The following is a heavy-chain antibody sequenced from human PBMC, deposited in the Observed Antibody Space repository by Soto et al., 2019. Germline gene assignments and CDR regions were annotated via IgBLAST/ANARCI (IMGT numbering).Heavy chain of an antibody. J-gene: IGHJ4*02. CDR2: IYHSGST. Sequence: SETLSLTCDVSGGSISSGGYSWSWIRQPPGKGLEWIGYIYHSGSTYYNPSLKSRVTILVDRSKNQFSLKLSSVTAADTAVYYCARGEVVALGYWGQGTLVTVSS. V-gene: IGHV4-30-2*01. D-gene: IGHD2-15*01. CDR1: GGSISSGGYS. CDR3: ARGEVVALGY.